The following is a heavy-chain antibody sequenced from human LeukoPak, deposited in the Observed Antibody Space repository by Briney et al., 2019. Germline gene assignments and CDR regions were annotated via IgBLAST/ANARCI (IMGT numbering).Heavy chain of an antibody. J-gene: IGHJ5*02. CDR2: IIPIFGTA. CDR3: ARDRYSYAKGEVVWFDP. Sequence: SVKVSCKASGGTFSSYAISRVRQAPGQGLEWMGRIIPIFGTANYAQKFQGRVTITTDESTSTAYMELSSLRSEDTAVYYCARDRYSYAKGEVVWFDPWGQGNLVTVSS. D-gene: IGHD5-18*01. CDR1: GGTFSSYA. V-gene: IGHV1-69*05.